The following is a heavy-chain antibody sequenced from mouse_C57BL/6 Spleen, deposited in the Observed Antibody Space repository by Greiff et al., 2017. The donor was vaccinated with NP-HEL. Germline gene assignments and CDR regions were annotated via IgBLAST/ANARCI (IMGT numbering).Heavy chain of an antibody. J-gene: IGHJ2*01. CDR1: GYTFTSYW. CDR2: IHPNSGST. V-gene: IGHV1-64*01. D-gene: IGHD2-1*01. CDR3: AGGGIYYGTAYYFDY. Sequence: VQLQQPGAELVKPGASVKLSCKASGYTFTSYWMHWVKQRPGQGLEWIGMIHPNSGSTNYNEKFKSKATLTVDKSSGTAYMQLSSLTSEDSAVYYCAGGGIYYGTAYYFDYWGQGTTLTVSS.